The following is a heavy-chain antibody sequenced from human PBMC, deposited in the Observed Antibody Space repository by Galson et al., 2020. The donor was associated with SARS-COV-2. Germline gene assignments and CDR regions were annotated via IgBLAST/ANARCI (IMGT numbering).Heavy chain of an antibody. CDR1: GFTFSDYY. Sequence: GGSLRLSCAASGFTFSDYYMSWIRQAPGKGLEWVSYISSSGSTIYYADSVKGRFTISRDNAKNSLYLQMNSLRAEDTAVYYCAKAADDYSAKGAFDIWGQGTMVTVSS. V-gene: IGHV3-11*01. CDR3: AKAADDYSAKGAFDI. D-gene: IGHD4-4*01. CDR2: ISSSGSTI. J-gene: IGHJ3*02.